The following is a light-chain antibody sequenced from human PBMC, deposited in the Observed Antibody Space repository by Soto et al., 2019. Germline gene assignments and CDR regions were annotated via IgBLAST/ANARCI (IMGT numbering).Light chain of an antibody. J-gene: IGLJ3*02. CDR2: EVS. CDR3: ISYNSSSTWV. V-gene: IGLV2-14*01. Sequence: QSVLTQPASVSGSPGQSITISCTGTSSDIGGYNYVSWYQQHPGKAPKLMIYEVSNRPSGVSDRFSGSRSGNTASLTISGLQDEDESAYYCISYNSSSTWVFGGGTKVTVL. CDR1: SSDIGGYNY.